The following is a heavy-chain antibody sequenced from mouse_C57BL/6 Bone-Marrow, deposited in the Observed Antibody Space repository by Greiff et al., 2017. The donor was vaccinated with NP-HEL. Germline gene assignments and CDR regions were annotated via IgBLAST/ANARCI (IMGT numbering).Heavy chain of an antibody. Sequence: EVKLQESGPELVKPGASVKMSCKASGYTFTDYNMHWVKQSHGKSLEWIGYINPNNGGTSYNQKFKGKATLTVNKSSSTAYMELRSLTSEDSAVYYGADGSSYVGYFDVWGTGTTVTVSS. CDR1: GYTFTDYN. D-gene: IGHD1-1*01. V-gene: IGHV1-22*01. CDR3: ADGSSYVGYFDV. CDR2: INPNNGGT. J-gene: IGHJ1*03.